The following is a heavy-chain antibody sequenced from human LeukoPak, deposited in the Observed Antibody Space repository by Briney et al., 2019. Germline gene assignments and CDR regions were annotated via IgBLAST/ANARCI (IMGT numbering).Heavy chain of an antibody. CDR3: ARDGIVGATDN. CDR1: GYTFTSYY. CDR2: INPSGGST. D-gene: IGHD1-26*01. Sequence: ASVKVSCKASGYTFTSYYMHWVRQAPGQGLEWMGIINPSGGSTSYAQRFQGRVTMTRDTSTSTVYMELSSLRSEDTAVYYCARDGIVGATDNWGQGTLVTVSS. V-gene: IGHV1-46*01. J-gene: IGHJ4*02.